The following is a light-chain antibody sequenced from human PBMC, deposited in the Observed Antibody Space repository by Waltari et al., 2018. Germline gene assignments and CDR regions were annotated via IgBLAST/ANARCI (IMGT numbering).Light chain of an antibody. V-gene: IGLV2-14*03. CDR2: DVS. CDR3: SSYTSSSTLYV. Sequence: QSALTQPASVSGSPGQSITISCTGTSSDVGFYNYVSWYQQHPGKAPELMIYDVSNRPSGVSNRFSGSKSGNTASLTISGLQAEDEADYYCSSYTSSSTLYVFGTGTKVTVL. CDR1: SSDVGFYNY. J-gene: IGLJ1*01.